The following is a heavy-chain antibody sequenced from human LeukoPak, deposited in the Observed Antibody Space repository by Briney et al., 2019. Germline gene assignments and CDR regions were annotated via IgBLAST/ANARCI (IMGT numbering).Heavy chain of an antibody. J-gene: IGHJ4*02. V-gene: IGHV1-2*02. CDR3: ATLRRSGWYIGD. CDR2: INPYSGGT. Sequence: GASVKVSCKASGYSFTDYYIHWVRQAPGQGLEWMGWINPYSGGTNYAEKFQGRVTMTRDTSITTAYVELSSLKSDDTAMYYCATLRRSGWYIGDWGQGTLVTVSS. CDR1: GYSFTDYY. D-gene: IGHD6-19*01.